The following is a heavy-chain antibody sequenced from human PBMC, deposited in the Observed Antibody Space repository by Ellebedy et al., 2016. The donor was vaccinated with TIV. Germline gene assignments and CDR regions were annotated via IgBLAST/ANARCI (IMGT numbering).Heavy chain of an antibody. CDR3: ARGWFGSGMGV. CDR2: TYYRSKWNN. CDR1: GDSVSTDIG. Sequence: SQTLSLTCVISGDSVSTDIGWNWIRQSPSRGLEWLGRTYYRSKWNNDYAVSLKSRIPLTPDTSKNQFSLQLNSVIPDDTAGYYCARGWFGSGMGVWGQGTTVTVSS. J-gene: IGHJ6*02. V-gene: IGHV6-1*01. D-gene: IGHD3-16*01.